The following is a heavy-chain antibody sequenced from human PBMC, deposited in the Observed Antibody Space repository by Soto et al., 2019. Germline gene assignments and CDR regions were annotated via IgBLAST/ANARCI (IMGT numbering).Heavy chain of an antibody. CDR2: IDNDGSGT. CDR3: TTAFEY. Sequence: EVQLVESGGGLVQPGGSLRLSCPASGFTLSNYWMHWVRQVPGKGLLWVSRIDNDGSGTSYAEPVKGRFTISRDNAKNTLYMEMNILRAEDTAVYYCTTAFEYWGRGTLVTVSS. J-gene: IGHJ4*02. CDR1: GFTLSNYW. V-gene: IGHV3-74*01.